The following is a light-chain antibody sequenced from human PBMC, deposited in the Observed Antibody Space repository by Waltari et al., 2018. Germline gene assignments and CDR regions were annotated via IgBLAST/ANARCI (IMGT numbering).Light chain of an antibody. CDR2: GAS. CDR1: QSVISN. Sequence: DIVMTQSPATLSVSPGERATRACRASQSVISNLAWYQQKPGQAPRLPIYGASTRAPGSPARFRGSGSGTELTLTISSMQSEDLAVYDCQQYNNGPRTFGQGTKVEIK. CDR3: QQYNNGPRT. J-gene: IGKJ1*01. V-gene: IGKV3-15*01.